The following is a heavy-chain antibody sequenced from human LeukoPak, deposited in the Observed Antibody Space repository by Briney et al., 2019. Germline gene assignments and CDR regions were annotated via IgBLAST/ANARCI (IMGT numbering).Heavy chain of an antibody. CDR3: ARVGCSGVICPIDY. J-gene: IGHJ4*02. Sequence: GGSLRLSCAASGFTFSSYSMNWVRQAPGKGLEWVSSISSSSSYIYYADSVKGRYTISRDNAKNSLYLQMNGLRAEDTAVYSCARVGCSGVICPIDYWGQGTLVTVSS. V-gene: IGHV3-21*01. D-gene: IGHD2-15*01. CDR2: ISSSSSYI. CDR1: GFTFSSYS.